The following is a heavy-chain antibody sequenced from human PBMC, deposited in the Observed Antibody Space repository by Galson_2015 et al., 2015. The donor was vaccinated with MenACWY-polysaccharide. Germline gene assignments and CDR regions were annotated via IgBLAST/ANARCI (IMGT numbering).Heavy chain of an antibody. CDR3: ARGHYGLDV. Sequence: SLRLSCAASGFSLGAWYMSWLRQAPGKGLEWLSYISKSGDSIYYGDSVKGRSAISWDNAKNSVYLQLNSLEVEDTAIYYCARGHYGLDVWGQGTTVTVSS. J-gene: IGHJ6*02. CDR1: GFSLGAWY. V-gene: IGHV3-11*01. CDR2: ISKSGDSI.